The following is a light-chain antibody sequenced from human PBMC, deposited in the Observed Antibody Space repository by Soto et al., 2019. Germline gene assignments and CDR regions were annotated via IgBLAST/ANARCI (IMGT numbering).Light chain of an antibody. CDR1: QSISSW. CDR2: KAS. J-gene: IGKJ1*01. V-gene: IGKV1-5*03. CDR3: QQYNSYPWT. Sequence: DIQMTQSPSTLSASVGDRVTITCRASQSISSWLAWYQQKPGKAPKLLIYKASSLESGVPSRVSGSGSGTEFTLTISSLQPDDFAIYYCQQYNSYPWTFGQGTKVEIK.